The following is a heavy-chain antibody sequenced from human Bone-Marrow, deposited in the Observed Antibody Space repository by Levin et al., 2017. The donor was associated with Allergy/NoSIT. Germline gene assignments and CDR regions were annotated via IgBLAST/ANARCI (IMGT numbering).Heavy chain of an antibody. CDR1: GFTFSSYA. D-gene: IGHD2-15*01. CDR2: ISGSGGST. Sequence: GGSLRLSCAASGFTFSSYAMSWVRQAPGKGLEWVSAISGSGGSTYYADSVKGRFTISRDNSKNTLYLQMNSLRAEDTAVYYCAKAGYCSGGSCTDYNWFDPWGQGTLVTVSS. CDR3: AKAGYCSGGSCTDYNWFDP. V-gene: IGHV3-23*01. J-gene: IGHJ5*02.